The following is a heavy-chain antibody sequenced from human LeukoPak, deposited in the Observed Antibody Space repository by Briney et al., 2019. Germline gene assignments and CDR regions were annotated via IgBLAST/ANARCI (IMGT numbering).Heavy chain of an antibody. D-gene: IGHD2-2*01. CDR2: ISSSSSYI. V-gene: IGHV3-21*01. Sequence: GGSLRLSCAASGFTFSSYSMNWVRQAPGKGLEWVSSISSSSSYIYYADSVKGRFTISRDNAKNSLYLQMNSLRAEDTAVYYCARDSPPYQLPSSLDYWGQGTLVTVSS. CDR1: GFTFSSYS. J-gene: IGHJ4*02. CDR3: ARDSPPYQLPSSLDY.